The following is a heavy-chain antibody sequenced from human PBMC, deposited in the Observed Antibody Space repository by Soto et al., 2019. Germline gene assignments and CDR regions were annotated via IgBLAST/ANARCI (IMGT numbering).Heavy chain of an antibody. CDR3: ARYILTGYYGNYYYYTMDV. Sequence: QVHLVQSGGEVKKPGASVKVSCKASGYTFSSYGISWVRQAPGQGLEWMGWISAYNGNTNYAQKLQGRVTLTTDTSTSTAYMELRSLRSDDTAVYYCARYILTGYYGNYYYYTMDVWGQGTTVTVFS. CDR1: GYTFSSYG. D-gene: IGHD3-9*01. V-gene: IGHV1-18*01. J-gene: IGHJ6*02. CDR2: ISAYNGNT.